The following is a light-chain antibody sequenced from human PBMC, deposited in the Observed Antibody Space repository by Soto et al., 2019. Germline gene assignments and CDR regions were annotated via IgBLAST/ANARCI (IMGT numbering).Light chain of an antibody. CDR2: DAS. J-gene: IGKJ4*01. V-gene: IGKV1-39*01. Sequence: DIQMTQSPSSLSAFVGDRVTITCRASQTIGFYLNWYQPKPGTAPKLLIYDASTLQTGVPSRFSGIRYGTDFTRTSSSLQPEDCATYYCQHTYTALSFGGLTKVEIK. CDR3: QHTYTALS. CDR1: QTIGFY.